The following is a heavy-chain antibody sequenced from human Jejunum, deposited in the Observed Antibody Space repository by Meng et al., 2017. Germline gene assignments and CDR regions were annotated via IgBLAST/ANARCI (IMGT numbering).Heavy chain of an antibody. D-gene: IGHD3-16*01. V-gene: IGHV4-34*01. CDR2: VSHSGWT. Sequence: QVHLHEWGAGLLKPSEPLSRTCAVYGGSRSGCCGSWTRQPPGKGLEWIGEVSHSGWTKYNPSLKSRVTISLETSKNQFSLKMSSVTAADTAVYYCVRGNNYVWGMIPWGQGTLVTVSS. J-gene: IGHJ5*02. CDR1: GGSRSGCC. CDR3: VRGNNYVWGMIP.